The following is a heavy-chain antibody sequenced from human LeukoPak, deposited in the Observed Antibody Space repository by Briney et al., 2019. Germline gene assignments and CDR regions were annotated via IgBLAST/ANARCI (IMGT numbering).Heavy chain of an antibody. CDR3: ARDSASGWYHAY. CDR1: GFTVSSNY. V-gene: IGHV3-53*01. Sequence: GGSLRLSCAASGFTVSSNYMSWVRQAPGKGLEWVSVIYSDGSTYYADSVKGRFTISRDNSKNTLYLQMNSLRVEDMAVYYCARDSASGWYHAYWGQGTLVTVSS. D-gene: IGHD6-19*01. CDR2: IYSDGST. J-gene: IGHJ4*02.